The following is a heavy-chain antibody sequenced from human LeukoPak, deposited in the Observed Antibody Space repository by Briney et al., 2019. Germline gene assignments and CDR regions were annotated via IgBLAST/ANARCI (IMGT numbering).Heavy chain of an antibody. V-gene: IGHV3-21*01. J-gene: IGHJ4*02. Sequence: GGSLRLSCAASGFAFSSYSMNWVRQAPGKGLEWVSSISSSSYIYYADSVKGRFTISRDNAKNSLYLQMNSLRAEDTAEYYCLVGAIPNWGQGTLVTVSS. CDR2: ISSSSYI. D-gene: IGHD1-26*01. CDR1: GFAFSSYS. CDR3: LVGAIPN.